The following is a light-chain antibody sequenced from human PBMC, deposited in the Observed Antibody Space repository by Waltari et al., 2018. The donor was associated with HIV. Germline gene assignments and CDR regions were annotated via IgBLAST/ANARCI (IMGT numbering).Light chain of an antibody. CDR2: AAS. CDR1: ESVSSSY. CDR3: QHYGTSTGYT. V-gene: IGKV3-20*01. Sequence: EIVLTQSPGTLSLSPGESATLSCRASESVSSSYLAWYQQKPGQAPRLLIYAASSRATVIPDRFSGSGSGTDFTLTISRLEPEDFAVYYCQHYGTSTGYTFGQGTKLEIK. J-gene: IGKJ2*01.